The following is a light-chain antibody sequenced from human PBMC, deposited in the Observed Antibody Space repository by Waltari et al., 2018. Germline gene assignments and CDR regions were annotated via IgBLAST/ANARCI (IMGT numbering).Light chain of an antibody. CDR3: QQRSNWPMT. J-gene: IGKJ4*01. Sequence: EVALTQSPALLSLSPGETATLSRRASRGISNYLAWYQHKPGQAPRLLIYDANNRATGIPARFGGSGSGTDFTLTISSLDPEDFAVYFCQQRSNWPMTFGGGTKVEIK. V-gene: IGKV3-11*01. CDR2: DAN. CDR1: RGISNY.